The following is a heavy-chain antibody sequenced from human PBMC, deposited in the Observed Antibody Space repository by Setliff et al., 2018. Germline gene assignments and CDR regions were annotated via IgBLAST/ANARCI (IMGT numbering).Heavy chain of an antibody. Sequence: NPSETLSLTCTVSGGSISSSSYYWGWIRQPPGKGLEWIGSVHYSGSTYYNPSLKSRVTISVDTSKNQFSLKLSSVTAADTAVYYCARVSMYSSSWYYYYYGMDVWGQGTTVTVSS. CDR2: VHYSGST. V-gene: IGHV4-39*07. CDR3: ARVSMYSSSWYYYYYGMDV. D-gene: IGHD6-13*01. CDR1: GGSISSSSYY. J-gene: IGHJ6*02.